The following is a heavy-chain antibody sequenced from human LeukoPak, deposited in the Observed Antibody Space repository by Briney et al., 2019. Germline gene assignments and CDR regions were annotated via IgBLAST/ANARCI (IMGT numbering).Heavy chain of an antibody. D-gene: IGHD3-3*01. CDR1: GFTFSNAW. CDR2: IKSKTDGGTT. V-gene: IGHV3-15*01. J-gene: IGHJ4*02. Sequence: GGSLRLSCAASGFTFSNAWMSWVRQAPGKGLEWVGRIKSKTDGGTTDYAAPVKGRFTISRDDSKNTLYLQMNSLKTEDTAVYYCTTELSDRSYFWSGYQAGVSYWGQGTLVAVSS. CDR3: TTELSDRSYFWSGYQAGVSY.